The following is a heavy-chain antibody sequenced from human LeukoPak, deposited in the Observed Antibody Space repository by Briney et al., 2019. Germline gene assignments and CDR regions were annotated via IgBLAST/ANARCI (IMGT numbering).Heavy chain of an antibody. J-gene: IGHJ6*03. D-gene: IGHD5-18*01. Sequence: ASVKVSCKASGYSFITYAMSWVRQAPGQGLEWLGWINTDTGNPTYAQGFTGRFVFSLDTSVSTAYLQTSSLKAEDTAVYYCARAGYSYGYTYYYYYMDVWGKGTTVTVSS. V-gene: IGHV7-4-1*02. CDR3: ARAGYSYGYTYYYYYMDV. CDR2: INTDTGNP. CDR1: GYSFITYA.